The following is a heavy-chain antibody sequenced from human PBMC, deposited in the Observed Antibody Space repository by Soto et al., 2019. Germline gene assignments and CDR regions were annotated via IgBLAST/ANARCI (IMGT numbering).Heavy chain of an antibody. D-gene: IGHD4-17*01. J-gene: IGHJ4*02. V-gene: IGHV4-59*01. Sequence: SETLSLTCTVSGGSISSYYWSWIRQPPGKGLEWIGYIYYSGSTNYNPSLKSRVTISVDTSKNQFSLKLSSVTAADTAVYYCARDDYGDYYFDYWGRGTLVTVSS. CDR2: IYYSGST. CDR3: ARDDYGDYYFDY. CDR1: GGSISSYY.